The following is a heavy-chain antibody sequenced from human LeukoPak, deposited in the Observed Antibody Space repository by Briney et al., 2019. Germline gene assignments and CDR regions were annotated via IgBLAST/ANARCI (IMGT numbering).Heavy chain of an antibody. CDR2: ISKNSGYM. CDR3: ARPSSVEANDAFDI. D-gene: IGHD5-24*01. J-gene: IGHJ3*02. Sequence: TPGGSLRLSCAASGFTFSSYYVSWVRQAPGKGLECVSSISKNSGYMYYIDSVKGRFTISRDNAKNSLYLQMNSLRAEDTAVYYCARPSSVEANDAFDIWGQGTMVTVSS. CDR1: GFTFSSYY. V-gene: IGHV3-21*01.